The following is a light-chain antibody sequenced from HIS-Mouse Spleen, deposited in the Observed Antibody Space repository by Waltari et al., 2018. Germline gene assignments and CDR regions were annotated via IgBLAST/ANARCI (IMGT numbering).Light chain of an antibody. CDR2: EVS. Sequence: QSALTQPSSVSGSPGQSITISCTGTSSDVGGYNYLYWYQHHPGKAPKLMIYEVSNRPSGVSNRFSGSKSGNTASLTISGLQAEDEADYYCSSYTSSSTLWVFGGGTKLTVL. V-gene: IGLV2-14*01. CDR1: SSDVGGYNY. CDR3: SSYTSSSTLWV. J-gene: IGLJ3*02.